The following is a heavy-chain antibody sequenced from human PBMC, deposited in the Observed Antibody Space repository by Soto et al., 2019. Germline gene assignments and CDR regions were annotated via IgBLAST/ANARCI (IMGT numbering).Heavy chain of an antibody. CDR3: ARDLSAAGYYFDY. CDR2: IISILGIA. CDR1: GGTFSSYT. V-gene: IGHV1-69*04. D-gene: IGHD6-13*01. Sequence: SVKVSCKASGGTFSSYTISWVRQAPGQGLEWMGRIISILGIANYAQKFQGRVTITADKSTSTAYMELSSLRSEDTAVYYCARDLSAAGYYFDYWGQGTLVTVSS. J-gene: IGHJ4*02.